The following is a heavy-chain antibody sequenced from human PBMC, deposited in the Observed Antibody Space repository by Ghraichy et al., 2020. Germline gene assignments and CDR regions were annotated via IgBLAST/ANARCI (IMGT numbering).Heavy chain of an antibody. CDR1: GFSFSDNW. CDR3: TRDHGVGATGTFDP. J-gene: IGHJ5*02. D-gene: IGHD1-26*01. V-gene: IGHV3-74*01. CDR2: INSDGSST. Sequence: GESLNISCTASGFSFSDNWMHWVRQAPGKGLVWVSRINSDGSSTRYADSVKGRFTISRDNAKNTLYLQMNSLRAEDTAVYYCTRDHGVGATGTFDPWGQGTLVTVSS.